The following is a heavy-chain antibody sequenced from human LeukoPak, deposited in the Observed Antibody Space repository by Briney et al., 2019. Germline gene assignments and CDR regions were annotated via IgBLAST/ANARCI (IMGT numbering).Heavy chain of an antibody. V-gene: IGHV3-30*03. CDR3: AGPMGPATIFGFDY. CDR1: GFTFNTYG. D-gene: IGHD2-2*01. Sequence: PGGSLRLSCEVSGFTFNTYGIHWVRQTPGKGLQWVALISYDGTKTWYTDSVKGRFTISRDNAKNSLYLQMNSLRAEDTAMYYCAGPMGPATIFGFDYWGQGALVTVSS. J-gene: IGHJ4*02. CDR2: ISYDGTKT.